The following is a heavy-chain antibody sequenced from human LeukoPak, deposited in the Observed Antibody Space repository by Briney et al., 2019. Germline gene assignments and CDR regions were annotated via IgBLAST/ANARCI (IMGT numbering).Heavy chain of an antibody. CDR2: VYYSGST. D-gene: IGHD1/OR15-1a*01. CDR1: GGSISSYY. V-gene: IGHV4-59*08. J-gene: IGHJ4*02. Sequence: SETLTLTCTVSGGSISSYYWSWIRQPPGKGLEWIGYVYYSGSTNYNPSLKSRVTISVDTSKNHFSLKLSSVTAADTAVYSCARSIIGTRSKFDYWGQGTLVTVSS. CDR3: ARSIIGTRSKFDY.